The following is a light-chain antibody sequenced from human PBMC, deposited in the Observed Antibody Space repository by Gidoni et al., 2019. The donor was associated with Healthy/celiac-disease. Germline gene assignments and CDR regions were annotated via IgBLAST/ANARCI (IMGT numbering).Light chain of an antibody. CDR2: DAS. J-gene: IGKJ3*01. Sequence: EIVLTQSPATLSLSPGERATLSCRASQSVSSYLAWYQQKPGQAPRLLIYDASNRATGIPARFSGSGSGTDFTLTISSLEPEDFAVYYCQQRCNWLFTFGPGTKVDIK. V-gene: IGKV3-11*01. CDR3: QQRCNWLFT. CDR1: QSVSSY.